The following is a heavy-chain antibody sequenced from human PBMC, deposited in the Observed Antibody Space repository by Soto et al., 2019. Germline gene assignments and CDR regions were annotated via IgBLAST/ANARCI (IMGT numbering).Heavy chain of an antibody. D-gene: IGHD2-15*01. CDR2: INPNSGGT. Sequence: ASVKVSCKASGYTFTGYYMHWVRQAPGQGLEWMGWINPNSGGTNYAQKFQGRVTMTRDTSISTAYMELSRLRSDDTAVYYCAGGGVVVAATFYYYGMDVWGQGTTVTVSS. V-gene: IGHV1-2*02. J-gene: IGHJ6*02. CDR3: AGGGVVVAATFYYYGMDV. CDR1: GYTFTGYY.